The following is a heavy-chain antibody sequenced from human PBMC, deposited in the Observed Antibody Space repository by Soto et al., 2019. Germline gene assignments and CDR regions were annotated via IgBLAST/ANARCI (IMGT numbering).Heavy chain of an antibody. D-gene: IGHD2-2*02. J-gene: IGHJ6*03. CDR3: ARSSLAARPFTCMDV. CDR1: GYTFTSYA. V-gene: IGHV1-3*01. Sequence: ASVKLSCKASGYTFTSYAMHWVRQAPGQRLEWMGWINAGNGNTKYSQKFQGRVTITRDTSASTAYMELSSLRSEDTAVYYCARSSLAARPFTCMDVWGKGTTLTVSS. CDR2: INAGNGNT.